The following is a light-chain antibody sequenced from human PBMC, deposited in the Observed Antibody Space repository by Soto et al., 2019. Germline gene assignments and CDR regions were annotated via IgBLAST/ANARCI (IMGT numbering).Light chain of an antibody. CDR1: SGDVGGYNY. V-gene: IGLV2-14*01. Sequence: QSALTQPASVSGSPGQSITISCTGTSGDVGGYNYVSWFQHHPGKAPKLIIYEVSYRPSGVSARFSGSKSGDTASLTISGLQAEDEADYYCSSFTNTITRYAFGTGTQLTVL. CDR3: SSFTNTITRYA. J-gene: IGLJ1*01. CDR2: EVS.